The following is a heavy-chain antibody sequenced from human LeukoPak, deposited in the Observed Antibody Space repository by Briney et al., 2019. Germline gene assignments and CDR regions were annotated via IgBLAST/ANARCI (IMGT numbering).Heavy chain of an antibody. CDR1: GFTFSSYW. V-gene: IGHV3-7*01. D-gene: IGHD3-10*01. CDR2: IKQDGSEK. J-gene: IGHJ4*02. CDR3: ARETGSYSDPFDY. Sequence: GGSLRLSCAASGFTFSSYWMHWVRQAPGKGLEWVANIKQDGSEKYYVDSVKGRFTISRDNAKNTLYLQMNSLRAEDTAVYYCARETGSYSDPFDYWGQGTLVTVSS.